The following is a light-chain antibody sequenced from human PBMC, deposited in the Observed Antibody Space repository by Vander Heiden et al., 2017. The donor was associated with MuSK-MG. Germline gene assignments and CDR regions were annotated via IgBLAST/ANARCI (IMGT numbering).Light chain of an antibody. CDR1: NIGSKK. Sequence: SYELTQPLPVSVARGQTARITGGGNNIGSKKVDWYQQKPGQAPVLVIYRDSNRPSGIPERFSGSNSGNTATLTISRAQAGDEADYYCQVWDSSTAWVFGGGTKLTVL. J-gene: IGLJ3*02. V-gene: IGLV3-9*01. CDR2: RDS. CDR3: QVWDSSTAWV.